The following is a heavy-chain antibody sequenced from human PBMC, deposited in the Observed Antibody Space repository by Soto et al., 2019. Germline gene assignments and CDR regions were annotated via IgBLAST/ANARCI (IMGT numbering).Heavy chain of an antibody. Sequence: GGALRLSCAASGFTFSSYAMSWVRQAPGKGLEWVSAISGSGGSTYYADSVKGRFTISRDNSKNTLYLQMNSLRAEDTAVYYCAKGSGWWYYFDYWGQGTLVTVSS. CDR1: GFTFSSYA. CDR3: AKGSGWWYYFDY. J-gene: IGHJ4*02. V-gene: IGHV3-23*01. CDR2: ISGSGGST. D-gene: IGHD6-19*01.